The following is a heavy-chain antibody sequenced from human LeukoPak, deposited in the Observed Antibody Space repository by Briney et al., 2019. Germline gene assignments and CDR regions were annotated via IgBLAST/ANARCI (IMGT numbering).Heavy chain of an antibody. CDR1: GGSISSYY. CDR2: ISDIGSI. CDR3: AGHHPRNTVDF. D-gene: IGHD2/OR15-2a*01. J-gene: IGHJ4*02. Sequence: SETLSLTCTVSGGSISSYYWSWIRQPPGKGLEWIAYISDIGSINYNPSLKSRVTISLDTSKNQFSLKLSSVTAADTAVYYCAGHHPRNTVDFWGQGTLVTVCS. V-gene: IGHV4-59*08.